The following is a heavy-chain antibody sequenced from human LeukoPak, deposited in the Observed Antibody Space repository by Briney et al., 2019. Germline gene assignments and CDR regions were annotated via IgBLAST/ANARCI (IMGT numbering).Heavy chain of an antibody. Sequence: SETLSLTCAVYGGSFSSYYWGWIRQPPGKGLEWIGSIYYSGSTYYDPSLKSRVTISVDTSKNQFSLKLSSVTAADTAVYYCASLEYCSSTSCYYYGMDVWGQGTTVTVSS. D-gene: IGHD2-2*01. CDR1: GGSFSSYY. J-gene: IGHJ6*02. V-gene: IGHV4-39*01. CDR2: IYYSGST. CDR3: ASLEYCSSTSCYYYGMDV.